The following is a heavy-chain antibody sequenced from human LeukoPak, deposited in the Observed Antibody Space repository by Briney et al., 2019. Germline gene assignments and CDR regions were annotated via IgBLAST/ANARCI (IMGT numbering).Heavy chain of an antibody. D-gene: IGHD4-23*01. CDR1: GGSISSSNW. J-gene: IGHJ3*02. V-gene: IGHV4-4*02. CDR2: IYHSGST. CDR3: ARDLITLTPPDAFDI. Sequence: SETLSLTCAVSGGSISSSNWWSWVRQPPGKGLEWIGEIYHSGSTNYNPSLKSRVTISVDTSKNQFSLKLSSVTAADTAVYYCARDLITLTPPDAFDIWGQGTMVTVSS.